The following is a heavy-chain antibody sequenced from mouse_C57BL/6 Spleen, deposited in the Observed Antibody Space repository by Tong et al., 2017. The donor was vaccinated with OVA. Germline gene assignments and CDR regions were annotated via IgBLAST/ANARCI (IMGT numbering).Heavy chain of an antibody. CDR3: ARREVRRAWFAY. CDR1: GFTFSSYG. J-gene: IGHJ3*01. CDR2: ISSGGSYT. D-gene: IGHD2-14*01. V-gene: IGHV5-6*01. Sequence: EVQLQVSGGDLVKPGGSLKLSCAASGFTFSSYGMSWVRQTPDKRLEWVATISSGGSYTYYPDSVKGRFTISRDNAKNTLYLQMSSLKSEDTAMYYCARREVRRAWFAYWGQGTLVTVSA.